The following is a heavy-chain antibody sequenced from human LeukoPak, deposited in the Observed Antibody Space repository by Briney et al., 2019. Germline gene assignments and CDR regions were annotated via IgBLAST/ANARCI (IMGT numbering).Heavy chain of an antibody. CDR3: ARDSSSYCSSTSCYVHAFDI. Sequence: SETLTLTYTVSGGSISSYYWSWIRQPPGKGLEWIGYIYYSGSTNYNPSLKSRVTISVDTSKNQFSLKLSSVTAADTAVYYCARDSSSYCSSTSCYVHAFDIWGQGTMVTVSS. J-gene: IGHJ3*02. CDR1: GGSISSYY. D-gene: IGHD2-2*01. CDR2: IYYSGST. V-gene: IGHV4-59*01.